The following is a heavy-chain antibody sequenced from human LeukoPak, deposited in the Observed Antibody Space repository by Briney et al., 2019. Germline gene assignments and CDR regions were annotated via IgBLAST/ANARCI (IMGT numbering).Heavy chain of an antibody. CDR3: ARDSRPIRGEFDY. Sequence: PSETLSLTCTVSGYSISSGYYWGWIRQPPGKGLEWIGSIYHSGSTYYNPSLKSRVTISVDTSKNQFSLKLSSVTAADTAVYYGARDSRPIRGEFDYWGQGTLVTVSS. CDR1: GYSISSGYY. D-gene: IGHD3-16*01. V-gene: IGHV4-38-2*02. CDR2: IYHSGST. J-gene: IGHJ4*02.